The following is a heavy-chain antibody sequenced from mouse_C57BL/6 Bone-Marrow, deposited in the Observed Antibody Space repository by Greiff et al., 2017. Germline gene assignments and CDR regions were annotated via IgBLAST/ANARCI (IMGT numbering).Heavy chain of an antibody. J-gene: IGHJ2*01. CDR2: ISYDGSN. CDR3: ARVGTFDY. V-gene: IGHV3-6*01. Sequence: EVKLQESGPGLVKPSQSLSLTCSVTGYSITSGYYWNWIRQFPGNKLEWMGYISYDGSNNYNPSLKNRISITRDTSKNQFFLKLNSVTTEDTATYYCARVGTFDYWGQGTTLTVSS. CDR1: GYSITSGYY.